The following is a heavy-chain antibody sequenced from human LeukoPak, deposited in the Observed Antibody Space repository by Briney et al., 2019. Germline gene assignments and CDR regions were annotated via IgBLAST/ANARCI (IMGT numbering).Heavy chain of an antibody. CDR3: AKDTYYDILTGSSWFDP. D-gene: IGHD3-9*01. CDR1: GFTFDDYA. Sequence: GGSLRLSCAASGFTFDDYAMHWVRQAPGKGLEWVSGISWNSGSKGYADSVKGRFTISRDNAKNSLYLQMNSLRAEDTALYYCAKDTYYDILTGSSWFDPWGQGTLVTVSS. V-gene: IGHV3-9*01. J-gene: IGHJ5*02. CDR2: ISWNSGSK.